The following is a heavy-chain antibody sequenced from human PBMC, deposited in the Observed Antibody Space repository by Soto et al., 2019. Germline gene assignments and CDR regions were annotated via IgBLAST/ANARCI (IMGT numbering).Heavy chain of an antibody. CDR2: IIPIFGTA. CDR1: GGTFSSYA. J-gene: IGHJ4*02. D-gene: IGHD2-15*01. CDR3: ARSRYCSGGSCLYIFDY. V-gene: IGHV1-69*13. Sequence: SVKVSCKASGGTFSSYAISWVRQAPGQGLEWMGGIIPIFGTANYAQKFQGRVTITADESTSTAYMELSSLRSGDTAVYYCARSRYCSGGSCLYIFDYWGQGTLVTVSS.